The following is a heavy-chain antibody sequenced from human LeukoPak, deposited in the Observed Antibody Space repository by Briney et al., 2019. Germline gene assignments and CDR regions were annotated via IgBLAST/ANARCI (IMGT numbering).Heavy chain of an antibody. D-gene: IGHD1-26*01. J-gene: IGHJ3*02. CDR3: ARGKWEPRYAFDI. Sequence: ASVKVSCKASGGTFSSYAISWVRQAPGQGLEWMGGIIPIFGTANYAQKFQGRVTITADESTSTAYMELSSLRSEDTAVYYCARGKWEPRYAFDIWGQGTMVTVSS. V-gene: IGHV1-69*13. CDR1: GGTFSSYA. CDR2: IIPIFGTA.